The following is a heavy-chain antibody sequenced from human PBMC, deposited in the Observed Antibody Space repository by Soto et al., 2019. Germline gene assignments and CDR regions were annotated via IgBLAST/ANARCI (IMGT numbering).Heavy chain of an antibody. Sequence: EVQVVESGGGLVQPGGSLRLSCAVSGFTFSNYWMTWVRQAPGKGLEWVAYMNQDGSQIYYADSLRGRFTISRDNAKNSLYLQMNSLRVDDTAVYYCARDRGPNTPDYWGQGTLVTVSS. CDR3: ARDRGPNTPDY. CDR2: MNQDGSQI. CDR1: GFTFSNYW. J-gene: IGHJ4*02. D-gene: IGHD2-2*02. V-gene: IGHV3-7*01.